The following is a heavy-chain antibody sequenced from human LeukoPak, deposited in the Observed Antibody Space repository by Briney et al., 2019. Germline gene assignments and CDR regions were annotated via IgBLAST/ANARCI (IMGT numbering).Heavy chain of an antibody. CDR2: ISSTGITT. J-gene: IGHJ5*02. CDR1: GFIFTPYE. V-gene: IGHV3-48*03. D-gene: IGHD3-10*01. Sequence: PGGSLRLSCAVSGFIFTPYEMSWVRQAPGKWLEWVSYISSTGITTYYADSVKGRFTISRDNAKNSLFLQMNSLRAEDTAVYYCARGAEYDGSGSYYDGNWFDPWGQGNLVTVSS. CDR3: ARGAEYDGSGSYYDGNWFDP.